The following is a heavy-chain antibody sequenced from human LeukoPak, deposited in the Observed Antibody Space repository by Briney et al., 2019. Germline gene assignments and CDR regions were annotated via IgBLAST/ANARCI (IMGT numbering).Heavy chain of an antibody. CDR1: GGSISSGSYY. D-gene: IGHD5-18*01. V-gene: IGHV4-61*02. Sequence: SETLSLTCTVSGGSISSGSYYWSWIRQPAGKGLEWIGRIHTSGSTNYNPSLKSRVTVSLDTSKNQFSLKLSSVTAADTAVYYCARGRDTAIPFMFDYWGQGTLVTVSS. CDR3: ARGRDTAIPFMFDY. J-gene: IGHJ4*02. CDR2: IHTSGST.